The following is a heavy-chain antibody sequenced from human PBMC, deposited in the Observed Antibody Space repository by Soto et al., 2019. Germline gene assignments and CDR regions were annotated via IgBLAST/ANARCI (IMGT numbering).Heavy chain of an antibody. CDR2: ISSSSSYI. D-gene: IGHD1-26*01. V-gene: IGHV3-21*01. J-gene: IGHJ6*02. CDR1: GFTFSSYS. Sequence: LRLSCAASGFTFSSYSMNWVRQAPGKGLEWVSSISSSSSYIYYADSVKGRFTISRDNAKNSLYLQMNSLRAEDTAVYYCARDAGATTPYYYYYGMDVWGQGTTVTVSS. CDR3: ARDAGATTPYYYYYGMDV.